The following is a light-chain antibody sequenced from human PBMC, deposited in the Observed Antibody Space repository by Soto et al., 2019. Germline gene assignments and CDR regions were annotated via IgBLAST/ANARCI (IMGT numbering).Light chain of an antibody. CDR1: QSVSSY. CDR2: EAS. J-gene: IGKJ1*01. V-gene: IGKV3-11*01. CDR3: QQRIDWPST. Sequence: TLSLSPGERATLSCRASQSVSSYLAWYQQKPGQAPRLLMYEASNRATGIPARFSGGGSGTDFTLTISSLEPEDFAVYYCQQRIDWPSTFGQGTMVDIK.